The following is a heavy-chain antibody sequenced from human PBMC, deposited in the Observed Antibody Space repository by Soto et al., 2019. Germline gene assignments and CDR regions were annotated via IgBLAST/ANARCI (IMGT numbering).Heavy chain of an antibody. CDR2: IYYSGST. V-gene: IGHV4-31*07. Sequence: NLSLTCTVSGGSIRGGGYYWTWLRQHPGKGLEWIGYIYYSGSTYYNPSVKSRVTISVDTSKNQFSLKISSVTAAYTAVYDAWRELRLSNFLDVWGQATLVSVTS. CDR3: WRELRLSNFLDV. CDR1: GGSIRGGGYY. J-gene: IGHJ4*02. D-gene: IGHD2-15*01.